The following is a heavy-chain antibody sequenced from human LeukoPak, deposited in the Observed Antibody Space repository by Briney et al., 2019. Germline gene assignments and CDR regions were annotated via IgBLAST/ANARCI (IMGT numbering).Heavy chain of an antibody. V-gene: IGHV4-4*07. CDR3: AREVYDFWSGSLVFRYYFDY. CDR2: IYTSGST. CDR1: GGSISSYY. D-gene: IGHD3-3*01. Sequence: PSETLSLTCTVSGGSISSYYWSWIRQPAGKGLEWIGRIYTSGSTNYSPSLKSRVTMSVDTSKNQFSLKLSSVTAADTAVYYCAREVYDFWSGSLVFRYYFDYWGQGTLVTVSS. J-gene: IGHJ4*02.